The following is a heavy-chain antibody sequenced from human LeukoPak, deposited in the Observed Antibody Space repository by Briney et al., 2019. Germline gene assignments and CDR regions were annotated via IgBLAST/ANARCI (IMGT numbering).Heavy chain of an antibody. CDR2: ISSSGGNI. V-gene: IGHV3-11*04. D-gene: IGHD3-22*01. Sequence: GGSLRLCCAASGFTFSDYYMNWIRQAPGRGLEWISYISSSGGNINYADSVQGRFTISRDNAKKSLYLQMSSLRAEDTAVYYCARDRSEDDSSGYIHRDFDYWGQGTLVIVSS. CDR1: GFTFSDYY. J-gene: IGHJ4*02. CDR3: ARDRSEDDSSGYIHRDFDY.